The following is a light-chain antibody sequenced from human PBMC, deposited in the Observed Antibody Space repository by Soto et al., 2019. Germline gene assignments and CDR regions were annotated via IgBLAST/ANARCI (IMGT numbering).Light chain of an antibody. Sequence: QPVLTQSPSASASLGASVKLTCTLSSGHSNYAIAWHQQQPEKGPRYLMKLNSDGSHSKGDGIPVRFSGSSSGAERYLTISSIQSEDEADYYCQTWGTGFWVFGGGTKLTVL. CDR1: SGHSNYA. CDR2: LNSDGSH. J-gene: IGLJ3*02. V-gene: IGLV4-69*01. CDR3: QTWGTGFWV.